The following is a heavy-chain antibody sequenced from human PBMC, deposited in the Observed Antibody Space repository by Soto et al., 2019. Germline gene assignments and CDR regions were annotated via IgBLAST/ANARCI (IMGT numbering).Heavy chain of an antibody. J-gene: IGHJ1*01. Sequence: AAVKVACKASGYTFTSYYMHWVRQAPGQGLEWMGIINPRGGSTSYAQKIEGRGTMTRDTSTSTVYMEPSSLRSEATAVYYCARVYYDILTGYHRGYLQHWGQGTMVTVSS. D-gene: IGHD3-9*01. CDR1: GYTFTSYY. CDR2: INPRGGST. CDR3: ARVYYDILTGYHRGYLQH. V-gene: IGHV1-46*01.